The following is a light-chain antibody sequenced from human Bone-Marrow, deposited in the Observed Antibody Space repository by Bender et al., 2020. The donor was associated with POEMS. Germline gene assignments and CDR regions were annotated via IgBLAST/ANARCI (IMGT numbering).Light chain of an antibody. CDR3: CSFTRRFPTYV. J-gene: IGLJ1*01. CDR1: SSDVGSYDL. Sequence: QSALTQPASVSGSPGQSITISCTGTSSDVGSYDLVSWYRHHPGKAPKVMLSEVTKRPSGVSNRFSGSKSGNTASLTISGLQAEDEADYYCCSFTRRFPTYVFGTGTKVTVL. V-gene: IGLV2-23*02. CDR2: EVT.